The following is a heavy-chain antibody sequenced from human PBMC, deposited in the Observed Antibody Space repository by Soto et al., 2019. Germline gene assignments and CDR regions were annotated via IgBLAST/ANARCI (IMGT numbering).Heavy chain of an antibody. V-gene: IGHV3-48*01. D-gene: IGHD4-17*01. CDR1: GFDFSLYS. CDR2: ISSSNTI. CDR3: VRDRNGDYVTEYFQH. Sequence: ESVGGLVQPGGSLRLSCAASGFDFSLYSMNWVRQAPGKGLEWVSYISSSNTIYYADSVKDRFTISRDSAKNSLYLQMNSLRAEDTAVYYCVRDRNGDYVTEYFQHWGQGTLVSVSS. J-gene: IGHJ1*01.